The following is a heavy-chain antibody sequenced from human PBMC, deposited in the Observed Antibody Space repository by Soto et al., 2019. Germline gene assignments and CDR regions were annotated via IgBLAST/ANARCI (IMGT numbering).Heavy chain of an antibody. J-gene: IGHJ4*02. Sequence: EVQLVESGGGLVQPGGSLRLSCAASGFTFSSYSMNWVRQAPGKGLEWVSYISSSSSTIYYADSVKGRFTISRDKAKNSLYLQMNSLRAEDTAVYYCASRDCSGTSCFRNWGQGTLVTGSS. CDR1: GFTFSSYS. CDR2: ISSSSSTI. D-gene: IGHD2-2*01. CDR3: ASRDCSGTSCFRN. V-gene: IGHV3-48*01.